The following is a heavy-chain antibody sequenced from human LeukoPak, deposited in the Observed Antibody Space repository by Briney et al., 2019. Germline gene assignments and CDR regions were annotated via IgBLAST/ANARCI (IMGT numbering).Heavy chain of an antibody. V-gene: IGHV3-23*01. Sequence: PGGSLRLSCAASGFTFNHYAMNWVRQAPGKGLEWVSSISGSGINTYYADSVKGRFTIPRDNSKNTLYLQMNSLRAEDTAVYYCAKDERGYYKSFDYWGQGTLVTVSS. CDR2: ISGSGINT. CDR1: GFTFNHYA. D-gene: IGHD3-3*01. J-gene: IGHJ4*02. CDR3: AKDERGYYKSFDY.